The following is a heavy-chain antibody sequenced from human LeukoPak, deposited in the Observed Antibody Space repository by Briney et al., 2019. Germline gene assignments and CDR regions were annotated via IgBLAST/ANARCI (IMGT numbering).Heavy chain of an antibody. CDR1: GGTFSIYA. J-gene: IGHJ5*02. V-gene: IGHV1-69*01. CDR2: IIPIFGTA. Sequence: SVKVSCKASGGTFSIYAISWVRQAPGQGLEWMGGIIPIFGTANYAQKFQGRVTITADESTSTAYMELSSLRSEDTAVYYCARDQRWLQINWFDPWGQGTLVTVSS. D-gene: IGHD5-24*01. CDR3: ARDQRWLQINWFDP.